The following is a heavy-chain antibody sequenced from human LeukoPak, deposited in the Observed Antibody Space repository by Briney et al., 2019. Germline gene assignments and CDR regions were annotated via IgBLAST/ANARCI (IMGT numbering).Heavy chain of an antibody. CDR2: ISSRNSHA. CDR1: GFTLSDYF. J-gene: IGHJ6*02. Sequence: GGSLRLSCAASGFTLSDYFMSWLRQAPGKRLEWVSYISSRNSHAKYADSVKGRFTISRDNAKNSVYLQMNSLRAEDTAVYYCARDLSTERTYYDILTGYYNPYSSGTDVWGQGTTVTVSS. V-gene: IGHV3-11*05. CDR3: ARDLSTERTYYDILTGYYNPYSSGTDV. D-gene: IGHD3-9*01.